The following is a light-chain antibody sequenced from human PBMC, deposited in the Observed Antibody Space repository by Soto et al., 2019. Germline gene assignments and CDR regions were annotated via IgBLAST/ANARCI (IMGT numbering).Light chain of an antibody. J-gene: IGKJ5*01. CDR1: QGISSY. Sequence: IQLTQSPSSLSASVRDRVTITCRASQGISSYLACYQQKPGKAPKLLIYAASTLQSGVPSRFSGSGSGTDFTLTISSLQPEDFATYYCQQLNSYPITFGQGTRLEIK. CDR2: AAS. V-gene: IGKV1-9*01. CDR3: QQLNSYPIT.